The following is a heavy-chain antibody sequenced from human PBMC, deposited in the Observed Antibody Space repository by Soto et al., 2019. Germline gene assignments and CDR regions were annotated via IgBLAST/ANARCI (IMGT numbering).Heavy chain of an antibody. CDR2: IFYSGST. Sequence: QLQLQESGPGLVKPSETLSLTCTVSGGSISSSSYYWVWIRQPPGKGLEWIGSIFYSGSTYYNPSLKSRVTISVDTSKNQFSLKLSSVTAADTAVYYCARNSRGSYHEYWGQGTLVTVSS. J-gene: IGHJ4*02. V-gene: IGHV4-39*01. CDR3: ARNSRGSYHEY. CDR1: GGSISSSSYY. D-gene: IGHD1-26*01.